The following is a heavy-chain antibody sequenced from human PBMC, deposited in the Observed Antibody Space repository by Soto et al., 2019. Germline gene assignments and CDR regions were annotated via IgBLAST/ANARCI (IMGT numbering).Heavy chain of an antibody. Sequence: SGPTLVNPTETLTLTCTVSGFSLSNARMGVSWIRQPPGKALEWLAHIFSNDEKSYSTSLKSRLTISKDTSKSQVVLTMTNMDPVDTATYYCPRISRFDSSGYQLGGEFDYWGQGTLVTVSS. D-gene: IGHD3-22*01. J-gene: IGHJ4*02. V-gene: IGHV2-26*01. CDR2: IFSNDEK. CDR3: PRISRFDSSGYQLGGEFDY. CDR1: GFSLSNARMG.